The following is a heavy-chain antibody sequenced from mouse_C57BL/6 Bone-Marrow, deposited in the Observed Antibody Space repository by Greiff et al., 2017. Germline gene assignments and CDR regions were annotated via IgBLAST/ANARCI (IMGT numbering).Heavy chain of an antibody. V-gene: IGHV1-81*01. CDR2: IYPRSGNT. D-gene: IGHD1-1*01. J-gene: IGHJ4*01. Sequence: QVQLQQSGAELARPGASVKLSCKASGYTFTSYGISWVKQRTGQGLEWIGEIYPRSGNTYYNEKFKGKATLTADKSSSTAYMELRSLTSEDSAVXFCAIVLLSYVPFCYAMDYWGQGTSVTVSS. CDR3: AIVLLSYVPFCYAMDY. CDR1: GYTFTSYG.